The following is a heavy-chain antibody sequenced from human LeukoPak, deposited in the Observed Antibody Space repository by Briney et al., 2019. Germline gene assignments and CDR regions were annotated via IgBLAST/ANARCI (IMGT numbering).Heavy chain of an antibody. D-gene: IGHD5-18*01. CDR1: GFTFSDYY. CDR3: ARDNYSSIDY. V-gene: IGHV3-11*01. CDR2: ISSSGSTI. J-gene: IGHJ4*02. Sequence: PGGSLRLSCAASGFTFSDYYMSWIRQAPGKGLEWVSYISSSGSTIYYADSVKGRLTISRDSAKNSLYLQMNGLRAEDTAVYYCARDNYSSIDYWGQGTLVTVSS.